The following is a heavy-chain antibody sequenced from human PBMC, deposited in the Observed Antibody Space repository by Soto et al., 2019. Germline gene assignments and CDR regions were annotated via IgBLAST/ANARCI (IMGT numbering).Heavy chain of an antibody. CDR2: ISGSGGST. CDR3: AKDLRYRNYQSPYYFDY. D-gene: IGHD4-4*01. Sequence: SGFTFSSYAMSWVRQAPGKGLEWVSAISGSGGSTYYADSVKGRFTISRDNSKNTLYLQMNSLRAEDTAVYYCAKDLRYRNYQSPYYFDYLGQGTLVPVSS. J-gene: IGHJ4*02. CDR1: GFTFSSYA. V-gene: IGHV3-23*01.